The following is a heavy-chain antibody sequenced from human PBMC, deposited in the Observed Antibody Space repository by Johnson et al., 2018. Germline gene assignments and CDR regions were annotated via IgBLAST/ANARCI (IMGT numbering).Heavy chain of an antibody. J-gene: IGHJ3*01. D-gene: IGHD2-21*02. V-gene: IGHV1-69*01. CDR1: GGTFSSYI. Sequence: QVQLVESGAEVKKPGSSVKVSCKASGGTFSSYILSWVRQAPGQGLEWMGEIITILGTTSYAQGLQGRVTITADESTGIAYMELSSLRSEETAMYYCARGQCGADCFTGAFDVWGQGTMVSVSS. CDR2: IITILGTT. CDR3: ARGQCGADCFTGAFDV.